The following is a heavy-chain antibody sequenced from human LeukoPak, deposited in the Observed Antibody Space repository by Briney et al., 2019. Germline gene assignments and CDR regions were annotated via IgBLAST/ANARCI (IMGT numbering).Heavy chain of an antibody. J-gene: IGHJ4*02. V-gene: IGHV3-23*01. D-gene: IGHD3-10*01. CDR3: ARGGSIWFGDLLSPHPFFDY. Sequence: QPGGTLLLSCAASGFTFSSYGMSWVRQAPGKGLEGVSAISGSGGSTYYADSVKGRFTISRDNSKNTVYLQMNSLRAEDTAVYYCARGGSIWFGDLLSPHPFFDYWGQGTLVTVSS. CDR2: ISGSGGST. CDR1: GFTFSSYG.